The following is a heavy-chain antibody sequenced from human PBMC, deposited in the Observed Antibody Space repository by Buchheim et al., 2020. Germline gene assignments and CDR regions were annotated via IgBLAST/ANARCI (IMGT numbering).Heavy chain of an antibody. CDR1: GFTFRSYS. Sequence: EVHLVESGGGLVQPGGSLRLSCEASGFTFRSYSINWVRQAPGKGLEWLSYISGSSSPIYYADSVKGRFTIFRDNAKNSMFLPMNSLRDKDTAVYYCARDSSSSSDFDYWGQGTL. J-gene: IGHJ4*02. V-gene: IGHV3-48*02. D-gene: IGHD6-6*01. CDR2: ISGSSSPI. CDR3: ARDSSSSSDFDY.